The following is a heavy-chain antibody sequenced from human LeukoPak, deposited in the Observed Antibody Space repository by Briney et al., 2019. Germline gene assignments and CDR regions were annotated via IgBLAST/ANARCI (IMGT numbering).Heavy chain of an antibody. CDR3: AKDVPAAFFDY. D-gene: IGHD2-2*01. J-gene: IGHJ4*02. V-gene: IGHV3-21*01. Sequence: GGSLRLSCAASGFPFSTYTMNWVRQAPGKGLEWVSSISSSSSYIYYADSVKGRFTISRDNSKNTLYLQMNSLRAEDTAVYYCAKDVPAAFFDYWGQGTLVTVSS. CDR2: ISSSSSYI. CDR1: GFPFSTYT.